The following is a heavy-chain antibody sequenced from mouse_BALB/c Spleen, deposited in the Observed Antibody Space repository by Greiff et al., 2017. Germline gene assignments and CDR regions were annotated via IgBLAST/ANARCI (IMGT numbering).Heavy chain of an antibody. Sequence: VQLQQSGAELVRSGASVKLSCTASGFNIKDYYMHWVKQRPEQGLEWIGWIDPENGDTEYAPKFKDKATLTADKSSSTAYMQLSSLTSEDSAVYYCARRRGNSDFDYWGQGTTLTVSS. CDR2: IDPENGDT. J-gene: IGHJ2*01. V-gene: IGHV14-4*02. D-gene: IGHD2-1*01. CDR3: ARRRGNSDFDY. CDR1: GFNIKDYY.